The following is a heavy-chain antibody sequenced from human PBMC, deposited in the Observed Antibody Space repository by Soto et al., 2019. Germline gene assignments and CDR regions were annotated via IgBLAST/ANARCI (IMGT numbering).Heavy chain of an antibody. CDR2: INHSGST. J-gene: IGHJ6*02. V-gene: IGHV4-34*01. D-gene: IGHD5-12*01. CDR3: ARGNRRGGYIGYVASKYYYHYVMAV. Sequence: SETLSLTCAVYGGSFSGYYWSWIRQPPGKGLEWIGEINHSGSTNYNPSLKSRVTISVDTSKNQFSLKLSSVTAADTAVYYCARGNRRGGYIGYVASKYYYHYVMAVWGQGTTVLVSS. CDR1: GGSFSGYY.